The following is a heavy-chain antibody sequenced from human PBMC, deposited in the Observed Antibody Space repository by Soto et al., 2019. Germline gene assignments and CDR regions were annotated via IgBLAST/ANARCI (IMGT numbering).Heavy chain of an antibody. J-gene: IGHJ3*02. D-gene: IGHD6-13*01. CDR1: GFTFSSSS. CDR3: AREGYSRGAFDI. CDR2: ISSSSSYI. Sequence: GGSLRLSCAASGFTFSSSSMNWVRQSPGKGLEWVSSISSSSSYIYYADSVKGRFTISRDNAKNSLYLQMNSLRAEDTAVYYCAREGYSRGAFDIWGQGTMVTVSS. V-gene: IGHV3-21*01.